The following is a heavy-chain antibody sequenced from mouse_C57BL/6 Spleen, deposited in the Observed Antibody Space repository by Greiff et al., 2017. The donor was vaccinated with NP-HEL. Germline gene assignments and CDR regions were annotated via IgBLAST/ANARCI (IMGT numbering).Heavy chain of an antibody. J-gene: IGHJ4*01. Sequence: QVQLQQSGAELVRPGSSVKLSCKASGYTFTSYWMHWVKQRPIQGLEWIGNIDPSDSETHYNQKFKDKATLTVDKSSSTAYMQLSSLTSEDSAVYYCARSHYSNYGYAMDYWGQGTSVTVSS. D-gene: IGHD2-5*01. CDR3: ARSHYSNYGYAMDY. CDR1: GYTFTSYW. CDR2: IDPSDSET. V-gene: IGHV1-52*01.